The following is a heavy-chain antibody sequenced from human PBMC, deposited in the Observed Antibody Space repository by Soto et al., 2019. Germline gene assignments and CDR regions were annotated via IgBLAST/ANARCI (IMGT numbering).Heavy chain of an antibody. CDR2: IWHDGSIK. CDR1: GFTFSNYA. CDR3: ARVTFGNYFDY. Sequence: PEGSLRLSCAASGFTFSNYAMYWVRQAPGKGLEWVAVIWHDGSIKYYAESVKGRFTVSRDNPKNTLYLQMNSLRAEDTAVYYCARVTFGNYFDYWGRGTLVTVSS. D-gene: IGHD3-10*01. V-gene: IGHV3-33*07. J-gene: IGHJ4*02.